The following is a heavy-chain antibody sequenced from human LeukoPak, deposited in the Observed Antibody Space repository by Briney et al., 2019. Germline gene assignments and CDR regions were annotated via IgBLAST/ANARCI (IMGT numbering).Heavy chain of an antibody. D-gene: IGHD3-22*01. CDR2: IYPGDSDT. J-gene: IGHJ4*02. Sequence: PGESLKISCKGSGYSFTSYWIGWVRQMPGKGLEWMGIIYPGDSDTRYSPSFQGQVTISADKSISTAYLQWSSLKASDTAMYYCARRSYYYDSSGYYFSGSVIDYWGQGTLVTVSS. CDR1: GYSFTSYW. CDR3: ARRSYYYDSSGYYFSGSVIDY. V-gene: IGHV5-51*01.